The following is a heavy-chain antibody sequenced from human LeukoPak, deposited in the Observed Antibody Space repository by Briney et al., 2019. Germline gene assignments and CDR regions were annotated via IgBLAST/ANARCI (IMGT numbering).Heavy chain of an antibody. J-gene: IGHJ4*02. V-gene: IGHV1-24*01. CDR3: ATEMGGRYYYDSSGYPY. Sequence: GASVKVSCKVSGYTLTELSMHWVRQAPGKGLEWMGGSDPEDGETIYAQKFQGRVTMTEDTSTDTAYMELSSLRSEDTAVYYCATEMGGRYYYDSSGYPYWGQGTLVTVSS. D-gene: IGHD3-22*01. CDR2: SDPEDGET. CDR1: GYTLTELS.